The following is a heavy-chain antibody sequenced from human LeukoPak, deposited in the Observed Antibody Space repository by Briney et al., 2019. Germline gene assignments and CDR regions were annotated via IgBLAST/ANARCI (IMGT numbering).Heavy chain of an antibody. CDR2: IYYSGST. V-gene: IGHV4-39*07. CDR3: AGLLGYCSSTSCLDAFDI. CDR1: GGSISSSSYY. J-gene: IGHJ3*02. Sequence: SETLSLTCTVSGGSISSSSYYWGWIRQPPGKGLEWIGSIYYSGSTNYNPSLKSRVTISVDTSKNQFSLKLSSVTAADTAVYYCAGLLGYCSSTSCLDAFDIWGQGTMVTVSS. D-gene: IGHD2-2*01.